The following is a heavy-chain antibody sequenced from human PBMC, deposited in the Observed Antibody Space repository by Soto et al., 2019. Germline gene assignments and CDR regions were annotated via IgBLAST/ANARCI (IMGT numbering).Heavy chain of an antibody. Sequence: SETLSLTCTVSGGSISSYYWSWIRQPPGKGLEWIGYIYYSGSTNYNPSLKSRVTISVDTSKNQFSLKLSSVTAADTAVYYCARHVELSDYIWGSPPDGWGQGTLVTVSS. CDR2: IYYSGST. CDR1: GGSISSYY. CDR3: ARHVELSDYIWGSPPDG. V-gene: IGHV4-59*08. D-gene: IGHD3-16*01. J-gene: IGHJ4*02.